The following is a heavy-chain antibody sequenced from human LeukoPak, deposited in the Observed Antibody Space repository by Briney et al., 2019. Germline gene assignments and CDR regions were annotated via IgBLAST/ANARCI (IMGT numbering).Heavy chain of an antibody. CDR1: GFTFSSHA. Sequence: PGGSLRLSCAASGFTFSSHAMSWVRLAPGKGLEWVSAISGSGGSTYYADSVKGRFTISRDNSKNTLYLQMNSLRAEDTAVYYCAKDTMIVVVAPFDYWGQGTLVTVSS. J-gene: IGHJ4*02. CDR3: AKDTMIVVVAPFDY. CDR2: ISGSGGST. D-gene: IGHD3-22*01. V-gene: IGHV3-23*01.